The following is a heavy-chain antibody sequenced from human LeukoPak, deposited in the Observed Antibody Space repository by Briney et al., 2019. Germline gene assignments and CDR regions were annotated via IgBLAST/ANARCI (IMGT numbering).Heavy chain of an antibody. CDR1: GFTLSNAW. D-gene: IGHD6-19*01. J-gene: IGHJ2*01. V-gene: IGHV3-21*01. CDR3: ARDLAGSWYFDL. CDR2: ISSSSSYI. Sequence: GGSLRLSCVASGFTLSNAWMNWVRQAPGKGLEWVSSISSSSSYIYYADSVKGRFTISRDNAKNSLYLQMNSLRAEDTAVYYCARDLAGSWYFDLWGRGTLVSVSS.